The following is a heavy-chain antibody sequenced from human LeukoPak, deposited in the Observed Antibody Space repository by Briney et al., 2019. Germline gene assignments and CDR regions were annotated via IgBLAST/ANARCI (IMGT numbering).Heavy chain of an antibody. J-gene: IGHJ4*02. D-gene: IGHD3-10*01. Sequence: ASVKVSCKASGYSFFGYGITWVRQAPGQGLEWMGWINTDNGNTKYSQKFRGRVTITEDTFTDTGYLELRGLTSEDTAVYYCSTDSGRSYFYFDFWGQGTMVTVSS. CDR2: INTDNGNT. CDR3: STDSGRSYFYFDF. CDR1: GYSFFGYG. V-gene: IGHV1-18*01.